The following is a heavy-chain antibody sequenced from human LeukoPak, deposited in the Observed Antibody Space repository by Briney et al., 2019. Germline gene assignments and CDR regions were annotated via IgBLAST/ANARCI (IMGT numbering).Heavy chain of an antibody. CDR1: GVSITHY. V-gene: IGHV4-39*01. D-gene: IGHD5-12*01. CDR2: FYYSGNT. Sequence: SETLSLTCTVSGVSITHYWGWIRQPPGKGLEWIGSFYYSGNTYYNSSLESRVTISVDTSKNQISLKLTSVTAADTAIYYCARQWDIVATWGRWFDPWGQGILVTVSS. J-gene: IGHJ5*02. CDR3: ARQWDIVATWGRWFDP.